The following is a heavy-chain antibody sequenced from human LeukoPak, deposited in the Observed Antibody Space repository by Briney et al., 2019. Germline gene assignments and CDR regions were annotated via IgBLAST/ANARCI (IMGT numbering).Heavy chain of an antibody. CDR1: AFTFSDYY. Sequence: GGSLRLSCAASAFTFSDYYMSWTRQAPGKGLEWVSYISSSSSYTNYADSVEGRFTISRDNAKNSLYLQMNSLRADDTAVYYCARGRARGVAAPFDYWGQGTLVTVSS. V-gene: IGHV3-11*05. CDR3: ARGRARGVAAPFDY. D-gene: IGHD3-10*01. J-gene: IGHJ4*02. CDR2: ISSSSSYT.